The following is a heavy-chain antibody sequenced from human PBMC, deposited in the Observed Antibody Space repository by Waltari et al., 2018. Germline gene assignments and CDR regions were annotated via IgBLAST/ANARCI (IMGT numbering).Heavy chain of an antibody. J-gene: IGHJ4*02. Sequence: QVQLQQWGAGLLKPSETLSLTCAGYGGSFSGYYWSWIRPPPGKGLEWIGEINHSGSTNYHPCLKSRVIISVDTSKNHGSLTLSYVTAAQTAVYYCARGEGITLVRGVIGPLSLVYWGQGTLVTVSS. CDR1: GGSFSGYY. V-gene: IGHV4-34*01. CDR3: ARGEGITLVRGVIGPLSLVY. CDR2: INHSGST. D-gene: IGHD3-10*01.